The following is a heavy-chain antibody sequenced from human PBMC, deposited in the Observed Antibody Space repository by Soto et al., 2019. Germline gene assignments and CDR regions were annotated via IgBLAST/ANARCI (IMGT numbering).Heavy chain of an antibody. D-gene: IGHD3-9*01. CDR3: TTVGDYDILTGYYAEEDV. V-gene: IGHV3-15*01. Sequence: GGSLRVSCAASGFTFSNPWMSWVRQAPGKGLEGVGRIKGKTDGGTTDYAAPVKGGLTISRDDSKNTLYLQMNSLKTEDTAVYYCTTVGDYDILTGYYAEEDVWGQGTTGTVSS. CDR1: GFTFSNPW. J-gene: IGHJ6*02. CDR2: IKGKTDGGTT.